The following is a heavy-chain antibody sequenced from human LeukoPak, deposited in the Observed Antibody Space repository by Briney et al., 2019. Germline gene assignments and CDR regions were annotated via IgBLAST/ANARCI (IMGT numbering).Heavy chain of an antibody. CDR2: IYTSGST. CDR3: ASEGRLWFGESHYYYYYYMDV. CDR1: GASISGYY. V-gene: IGHV4-4*07. J-gene: IGHJ6*03. Sequence: SETLSLTCTVSGASISGYYWSWIRQPAGKGLEWIGRIYTSGSTNYNPSLKSRVTMSVDTSKNQFSLKLSSVTAADTAVYYCASEGRLWFGESHYYYYYYMDVWGKGTTVTISS. D-gene: IGHD3-10*01.